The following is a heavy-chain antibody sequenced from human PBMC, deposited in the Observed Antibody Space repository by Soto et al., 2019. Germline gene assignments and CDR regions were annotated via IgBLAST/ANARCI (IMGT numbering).Heavy chain of an antibody. CDR3: AREADTAMGLD. Sequence: QVQLVQSGAEVKKPGSSVKVSCKASGGTFSSYTISWVRQAPGQGLEWMGRIIPILGIANYAQKFQGRVTITADKSTSTAYMELISLRSEDTAVYYCAREADTAMGLDWGQGTLVTVSS. D-gene: IGHD5-18*01. J-gene: IGHJ4*02. V-gene: IGHV1-69*08. CDR2: IIPILGIA. CDR1: GGTFSSYT.